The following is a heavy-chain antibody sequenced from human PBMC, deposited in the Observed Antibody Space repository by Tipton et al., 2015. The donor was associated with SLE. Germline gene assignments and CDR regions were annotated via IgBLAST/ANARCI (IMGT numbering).Heavy chain of an antibody. J-gene: IGHJ4*02. D-gene: IGHD6-19*01. CDR1: GFTFSSYS. CDR3: ARDSIGSQWLVESYFDY. CDR2: ISSSSSTI. Sequence: SLRLSCAASGFTFSSYSMNWVRQAPGKGLEWVSYISSSSSTIYYADSVKGRFTISRDNAKNSLYLQMNSLRAEDTAVYYCARDSIGSQWLVESYFDYWGQGTLVTVSS. V-gene: IGHV3-48*01.